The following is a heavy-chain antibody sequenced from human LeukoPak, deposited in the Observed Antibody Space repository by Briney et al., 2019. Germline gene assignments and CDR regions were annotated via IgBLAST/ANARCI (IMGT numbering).Heavy chain of an antibody. CDR1: GFTFSSYW. D-gene: IGHD4-17*01. CDR3: ARENTVPRSDYFDY. Sequence: GGSLRLSCAASGFTFSSYWMSWVRQAPGKGLEWVANIKQDGSEKYYVDSVKGRFTISRDNAKNSLYLQMNSLRAEDTAVYYCARENTVPRSDYFDYWGQGTLVTVSS. V-gene: IGHV3-7*01. J-gene: IGHJ4*02. CDR2: IKQDGSEK.